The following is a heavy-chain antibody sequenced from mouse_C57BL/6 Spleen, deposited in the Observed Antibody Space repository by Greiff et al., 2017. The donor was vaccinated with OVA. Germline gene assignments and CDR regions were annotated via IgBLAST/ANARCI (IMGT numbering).Heavy chain of an antibody. J-gene: IGHJ1*03. D-gene: IGHD1-1*01. Sequence: QVQLQQPGAELVKPGASVKMSCKASGYTFTSYWITWVKQRPGQGLEWIGDIYPGSGSTNYNEKFKSKATLTVDTSSSTAYMQLSSLTSEDSAVYYCARRTESATVVATRYFDVWGTGTTVTVSS. CDR3: ARRTESATVVATRYFDV. CDR2: IYPGSGST. CDR1: GYTFTSYW. V-gene: IGHV1-55*01.